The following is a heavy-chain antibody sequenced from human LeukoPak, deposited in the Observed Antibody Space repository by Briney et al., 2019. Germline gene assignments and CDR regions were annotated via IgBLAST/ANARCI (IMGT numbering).Heavy chain of an antibody. V-gene: IGHV1-8*03. J-gene: IGHJ4*02. D-gene: IGHD2-15*01. CDR3: ARVDGSPDY. CDR2: INLNSGNT. CDR1: GYTFTRYD. Sequence: GASVKVSCTASGYTFTRYDINWVRQATGQGLEWMGWINLNSGNTGYAQKSQGRVTITRDTSIRTAYMEVSNLRSEDTAVYYCARVDGSPDYWGQGTLLTVSS.